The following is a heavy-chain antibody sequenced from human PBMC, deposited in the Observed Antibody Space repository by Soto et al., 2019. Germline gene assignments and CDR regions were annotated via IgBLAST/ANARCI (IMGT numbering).Heavy chain of an antibody. J-gene: IGHJ4*02. CDR3: ARHRKVAGTDY. D-gene: IGHD6-19*01. CDR1: VYSFTIYW. Sequence: GESLKISCNGSVYSFTIYWIGWGRQMPGKGLEWMGIIYPGDSDTRYSPSFQGQVTISADKSISTAYLQWSSLKASDTAMYYCARHRKVAGTDYWGQGTLVTVSS. V-gene: IGHV5-51*01. CDR2: IYPGDSDT.